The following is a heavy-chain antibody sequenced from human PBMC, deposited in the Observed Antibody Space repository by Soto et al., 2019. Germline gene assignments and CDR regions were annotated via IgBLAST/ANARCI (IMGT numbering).Heavy chain of an antibody. CDR2: ISAYNGNT. J-gene: IGHJ4*02. CDR1: GYTFSSYH. V-gene: IGHV1-18*01. Sequence: QIQLVQSGAEVKKPGASVKDSCKASGYTFSSYHITWVRQAPGQGLEWMGWISAYNGNTNYAQNLQGRVTMTTDPSTSTAYMELRSLRSDDTAVYYCARDLPPVDYWGQGSLVTVSS. CDR3: ARDLPPVDY.